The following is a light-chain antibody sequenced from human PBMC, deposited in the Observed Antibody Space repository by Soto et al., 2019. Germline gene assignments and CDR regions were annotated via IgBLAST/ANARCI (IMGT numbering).Light chain of an antibody. V-gene: IGKV1-5*01. Sequence: DIQMTQSPPTLSASVGDRVTITCRASQPISSWLAWYHQKPGKAPKLLIYDASNLESGVPSRFSGSGSGTEFTLTISSLQPEDFGMYYGQQYENYWTFGQGTKVEIQ. J-gene: IGKJ1*01. CDR3: QQYENYWT. CDR2: DAS. CDR1: QPISSW.